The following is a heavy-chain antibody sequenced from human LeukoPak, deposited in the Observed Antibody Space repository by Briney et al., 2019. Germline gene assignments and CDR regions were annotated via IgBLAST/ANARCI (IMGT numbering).Heavy chain of an antibody. Sequence: GESLKISCKGSGYRFTSYWIGWVRQMPGKGLEWMGIIYPGDSDPRYSPSFQGQVTISADKSISTAYLQWTSLKASDSAMYYCVRHGLGSSWFGFDYWGQGTLVTVSS. V-gene: IGHV5-51*01. CDR3: VRHGLGSSWFGFDY. CDR1: GYRFTSYW. J-gene: IGHJ4*02. D-gene: IGHD6-13*01. CDR2: IYPGDSDP.